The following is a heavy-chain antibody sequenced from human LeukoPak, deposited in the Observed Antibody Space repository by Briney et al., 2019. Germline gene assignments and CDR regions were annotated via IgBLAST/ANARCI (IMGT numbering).Heavy chain of an antibody. CDR3: ARAGLDYYYGMDV. CDR1: GFTFSSYE. D-gene: IGHD3-10*01. V-gene: IGHV3-48*03. CDR2: ISSSGSTI. J-gene: IGHJ6*02. Sequence: PGGSLRLSCAASGFTFSSYEMNWVRQAPGKGLEWVSYISSSGSTIYYADSVKGRFTISRDNAKNSPYLQMNSLRAEDTAVYYCARAGLDYYYGMDVWGQGTTVTVSS.